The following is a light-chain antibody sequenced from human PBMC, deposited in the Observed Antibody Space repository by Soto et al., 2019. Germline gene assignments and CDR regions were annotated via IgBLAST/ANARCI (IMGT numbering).Light chain of an antibody. Sequence: QSVLTQLPSASGSRGQSVTISCTGTSSDVGGYNYVSWYQQHPGKAPKLMIYDVSKRPSGVPDRFSGSKSGNTASLTISGLQAEDEADYYCCSYAGSYVFGTGTKLTVL. CDR1: SSDVGGYNY. J-gene: IGLJ1*01. V-gene: IGLV2-11*01. CDR3: CSYAGSYV. CDR2: DVS.